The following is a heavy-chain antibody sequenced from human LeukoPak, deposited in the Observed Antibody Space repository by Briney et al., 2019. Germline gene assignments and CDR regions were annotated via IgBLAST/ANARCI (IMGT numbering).Heavy chain of an antibody. Sequence: QPGGSLRLACAASGFTFSNYWMHWVRQAPGKGQVWVSRINSDGSTTSYADSVKGRFTISRDNAKNTLYLQMNSLRAEDTAVYYCAREDSSGFPVDYWGQGTLVTVSS. CDR2: INSDGSTT. J-gene: IGHJ4*02. D-gene: IGHD3-22*01. V-gene: IGHV3-74*01. CDR1: GFTFSNYW. CDR3: AREDSSGFPVDY.